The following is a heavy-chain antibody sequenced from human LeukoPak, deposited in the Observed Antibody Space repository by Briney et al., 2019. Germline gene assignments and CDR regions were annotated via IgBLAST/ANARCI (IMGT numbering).Heavy chain of an antibody. D-gene: IGHD6-19*01. J-gene: IGHJ4*02. Sequence: GGSLRLSCAASGFTFSSYWMNWVRQAPGKGLDWVSGINWNGGSTGYADSVKGRFTISRDNAKNSLYLQMNSLRAEDTALYYCAREGYSSGWYHTNYFDYWGQGTLVTVSS. CDR1: GFTFSSYW. CDR2: INWNGGST. CDR3: AREGYSSGWYHTNYFDY. V-gene: IGHV3-20*04.